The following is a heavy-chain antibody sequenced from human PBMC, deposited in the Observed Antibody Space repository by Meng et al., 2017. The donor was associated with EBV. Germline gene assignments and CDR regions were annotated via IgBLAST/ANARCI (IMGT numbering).Heavy chain of an antibody. CDR3: ARVGIAVAGTGDY. V-gene: IGHV1-2*06. CDR2: INPNSGGP. J-gene: IGHJ4*02. CDR1: GYTFTGYY. D-gene: IGHD6-19*01. Sequence: VPLCQSGAEVKTPGASVEVSRKASGYTFTGYYMHWVRQAPGQGLEWMGRINPNSGGPNYAQKFQGRVTMTRDTSISTAYMELSRLRSDDTAVYYCARVGIAVAGTGDYWGQGTLVTVSS.